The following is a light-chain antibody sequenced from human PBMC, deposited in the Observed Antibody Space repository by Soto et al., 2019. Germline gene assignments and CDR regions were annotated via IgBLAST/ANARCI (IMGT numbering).Light chain of an antibody. Sequence: EIVLTQSPGTLSLSPGERVTLSCRASQSVSDAFLAWFQQTPGQAPRLLIYGASNRATGIPDRFSGSGSGTDFNLTISRLEPDDFALYFCQQYGSSPITFGQGTRLE. CDR2: GAS. CDR3: QQYGSSPIT. CDR1: QSVSDAF. J-gene: IGKJ5*01. V-gene: IGKV3-20*01.